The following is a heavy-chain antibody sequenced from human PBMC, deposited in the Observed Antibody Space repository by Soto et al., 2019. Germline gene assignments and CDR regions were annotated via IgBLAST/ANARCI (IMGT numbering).Heavy chain of an antibody. CDR1: GGTFSRYS. CDR3: ARERAGSGYFDHDAFDI. CDR2: IIPIFGIA. J-gene: IGHJ3*02. V-gene: IGHV1-69*13. Sequence: ASVKVSCKASGGTFSRYSITWVRQAPGHGLEWIGRIIPIFGIASYAQKFQGRVTITADESTSTAYMELSSLRSDDTAVYYCARERAGSGYFDHDAFDIWGQGTMVTVSS. D-gene: IGHD3-22*01.